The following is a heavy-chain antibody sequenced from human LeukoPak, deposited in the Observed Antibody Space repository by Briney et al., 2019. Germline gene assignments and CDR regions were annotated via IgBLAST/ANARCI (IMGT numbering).Heavy chain of an antibody. J-gene: IGHJ4*02. V-gene: IGHV3-74*01. Sequence: GGSLRLSCAASGFTFSCYWMHWVRQAPGKGLVCLSRIGSDGRSTSYADSVKGRFTIFRDNAKNTLYLQMNSLGAEDTAVYYCARALPPSVNTPWKWGQGTQVTVSS. CDR3: ARALPPSVNTPWK. CDR1: GFTFSCYW. D-gene: IGHD1-1*01. CDR2: IGSDGRST.